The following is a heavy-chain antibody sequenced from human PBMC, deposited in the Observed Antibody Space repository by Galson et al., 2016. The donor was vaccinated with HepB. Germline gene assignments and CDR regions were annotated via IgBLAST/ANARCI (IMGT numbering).Heavy chain of an antibody. V-gene: IGHV1-46*02. Sequence: SVKVSCKASGYTFNTYNMHWVRQAPGQGLEWMGIIKPSGGNTIYAQKFQDRITMTRDTSTSTVYMELISLRSEDTAVYYCARELDHSFYFDYWGRGTLPTVSS. CDR3: ARELDHSFYFDY. J-gene: IGHJ4*02. CDR1: GYTFNTYN. D-gene: IGHD1-14*01. CDR2: IKPSGGNT.